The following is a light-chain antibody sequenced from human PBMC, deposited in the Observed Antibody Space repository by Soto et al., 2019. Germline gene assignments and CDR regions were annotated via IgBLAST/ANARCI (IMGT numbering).Light chain of an antibody. CDR2: DVS. CDR3: SSYTTSSTLV. V-gene: IGLV2-14*01. J-gene: IGLJ1*01. CDR1: RSDVGAHNS. Sequence: QSALTQPASVSGSPGQSITISCTGTRSDVGAHNSVAWYQHNPGKAPKLMIYDVSNRPSGVSSRFSGSKSANTASLSISGLQADDEADYYCSSYTTSSTLVFGTGTKLTVL.